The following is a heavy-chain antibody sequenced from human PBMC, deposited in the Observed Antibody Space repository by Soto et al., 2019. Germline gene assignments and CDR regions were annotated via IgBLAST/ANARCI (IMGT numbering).Heavy chain of an antibody. CDR2: IHNSGAST. CDR1: GITFSNYA. CDR3: AKHIWFGELWSAFDI. J-gene: IGHJ3*02. Sequence: GGSLRLSCAASGITFSNYALSWVRQAPGKGLEWVSSIHNSGASTYHADSVKGRFTISRDNSKNTLYLQMNSLRAEDTAVYYCAKHIWFGELWSAFDIWGQGTTVTVSS. V-gene: IGHV3-23*01. D-gene: IGHD3-10*01.